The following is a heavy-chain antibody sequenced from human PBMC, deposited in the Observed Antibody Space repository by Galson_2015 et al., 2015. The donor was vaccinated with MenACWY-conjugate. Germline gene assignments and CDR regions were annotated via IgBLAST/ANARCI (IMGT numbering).Heavy chain of an antibody. V-gene: IGHV3-15*01. CDR1: GFTFRNVW. CDR2: IKSKSDGGTR. CDR3: VKYDPNDAFDY. Sequence: SLRLSCAASGFTFRNVWMSWVRQAPGKGLEWVGLIKSKSDGGTRDYAAPVKDRFTISRDDSKDTLDLQMNGLKTEDTAMYYCVKYDPNDAFDYWGQGTLVSVSA. J-gene: IGHJ4*02. D-gene: IGHD2-8*01.